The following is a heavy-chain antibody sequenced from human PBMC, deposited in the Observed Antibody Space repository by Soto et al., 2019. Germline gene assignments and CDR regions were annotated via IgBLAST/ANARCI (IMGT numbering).Heavy chain of an antibody. V-gene: IGHV5-10-1*01. CDR1: GYRFTSYW. J-gene: IGHJ6*02. Sequence: SLNLSCKLSGYRFTSYWISWVRPMPGKGLEWMGRIDPSDSYTNSSPSFQGHVTLSAAKSISPAYLPWSSLKASDTAMYYCATPAGAYSRGGDKEVDSYYSMDGWGQGNKVTV. CDR2: IDPSDSYT. D-gene: IGHD1-26*01. CDR3: ATPAGAYSRGGDKEVDSYYSMDG.